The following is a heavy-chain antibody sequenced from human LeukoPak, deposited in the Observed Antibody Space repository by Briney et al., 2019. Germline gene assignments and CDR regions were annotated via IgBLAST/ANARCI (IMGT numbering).Heavy chain of an antibody. V-gene: IGHV4-59*01. CDR1: GGSISSYY. D-gene: IGHD3-22*01. Sequence: SETLSLSCTVSGGSISSYYWSWIRQPPGKGLEWIGYIYYSGSTNYNPSLKSRVTISVDTSRNQFSLRLRSVTAADTAVYYCARVTGYMIEDYFDYWGQGTLVTVSS. CDR3: ARVTGYMIEDYFDY. CDR2: IYYSGST. J-gene: IGHJ4*02.